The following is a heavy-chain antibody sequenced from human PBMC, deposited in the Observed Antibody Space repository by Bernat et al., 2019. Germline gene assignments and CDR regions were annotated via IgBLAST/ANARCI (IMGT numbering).Heavy chain of an antibody. D-gene: IGHD2-2*01. Sequence: EVQLVESGGGLVKPGGSLRLSCAASGFTFSSYSMNWVRQAPGKGLEWVSYISSSSSYIYYADSVKGRFTISRDNAQNTLYLQMNSLRAEDTAVYYCASLYCTSATCSDYWGQGTLVTVSS. V-gene: IGHV3-21*05. CDR1: GFTFSSYS. CDR2: ISSSSSYI. J-gene: IGHJ4*02. CDR3: ASLYCTSATCSDY.